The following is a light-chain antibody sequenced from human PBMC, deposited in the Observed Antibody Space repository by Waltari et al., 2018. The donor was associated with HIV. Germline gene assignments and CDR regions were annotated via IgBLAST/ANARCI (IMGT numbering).Light chain of an antibody. J-gene: IGLJ2*01. V-gene: IGLV2-23*02. CDR1: SIDVGRYTV. CDR2: EVS. Sequence: QSELTQPASVSGSPGQSITISCTRTSIDVGRYTVVSWYQQHPGKAPKLMIYEVSKRPSGVSNRFSGSKSVNTASLTISGLQAEDEADYHCCSYAGSSTYVVFGGGTKLTVL. CDR3: CSYAGSSTYVV.